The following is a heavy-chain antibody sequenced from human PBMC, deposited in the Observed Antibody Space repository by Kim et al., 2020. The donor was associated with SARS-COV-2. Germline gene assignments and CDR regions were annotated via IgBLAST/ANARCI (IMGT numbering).Heavy chain of an antibody. V-gene: IGHV4-59*12. CDR2: ST. Sequence: STHCTPPLKSRVTISVNTAKNQFSLKLSSVTAADTAVYYCARAIAKNWFDPWGQGTLVTVSS. D-gene: IGHD2-2*02. J-gene: IGHJ5*02. CDR3: ARAIAKNWFDP.